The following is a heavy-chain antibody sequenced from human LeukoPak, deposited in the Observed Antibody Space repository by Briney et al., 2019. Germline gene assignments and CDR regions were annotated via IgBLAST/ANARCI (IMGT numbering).Heavy chain of an antibody. CDR3: AKSPGSSGYHPVLDY. Sequence: NPGGSLRLSCAASGFTFSNYNIHWVRQAPGKGLDWVSSISSSGSYIYYADSVKGRFTISRDNAKNLLYLQMNSLRAEDTAVYYCAKSPGSSGYHPVLDYWGQGTLVTVSS. CDR2: ISSSGSYI. V-gene: IGHV3-21*04. D-gene: IGHD3-22*01. CDR1: GFTFSNYN. J-gene: IGHJ4*02.